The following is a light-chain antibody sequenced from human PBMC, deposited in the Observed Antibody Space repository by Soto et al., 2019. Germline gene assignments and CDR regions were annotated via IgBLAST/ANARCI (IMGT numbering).Light chain of an antibody. J-gene: IGKJ1*01. V-gene: IGKV3D-15*01. CDR2: GAS. CDR3: QQYNYWPPWT. Sequence: EIVMTQSPATLSVSPGESATLSCRASQSVSSHLAWYQQKPGQAPRLLIYGASTRATSVPARFSGSGSGTEFTLPISSLQSEDFAIYYCQQYNYWPPWTFGQGTKVEIK. CDR1: QSVSSH.